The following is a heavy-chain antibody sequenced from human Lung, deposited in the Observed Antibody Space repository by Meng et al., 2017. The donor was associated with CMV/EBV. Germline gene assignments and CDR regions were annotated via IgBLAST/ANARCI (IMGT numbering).Heavy chain of an antibody. V-gene: IGHV4-39*06. J-gene: IGHJ6*03. CDR1: GASITYNTYF. CDR2: ISYGGST. CDR3: ARIFPSDYYKYDLDV. D-gene: IGHD3-3*01. Sequence: SXTLSLXCPVPGASITYNTYFWDWLRQPPGKGLEWIGSISYGGSTLYNSSLKSRVSISLDASESQVTLRLNSVTAADTAVYYCARIFPSDYYKYDLDVWGQGTTVTVSS.